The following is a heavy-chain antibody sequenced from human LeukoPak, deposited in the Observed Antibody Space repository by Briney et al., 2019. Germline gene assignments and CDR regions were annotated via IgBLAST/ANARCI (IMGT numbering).Heavy chain of an antibody. CDR3: ARDAGNVWGSYRPFDY. V-gene: IGHV4-59*01. CDR2: IYYSGST. D-gene: IGHD3-16*02. CDR1: GGSISSYY. J-gene: IGHJ4*02. Sequence: SETLSLTCTVSGGSISSYYWSWIRQPPGKGLEWIGYIYYSGSTNYNPSLKSRVTISVDTSKNQFSLKLSSVTAADTAVYYCARDAGNVWGSYRPFDYWGQGTLVTVSS.